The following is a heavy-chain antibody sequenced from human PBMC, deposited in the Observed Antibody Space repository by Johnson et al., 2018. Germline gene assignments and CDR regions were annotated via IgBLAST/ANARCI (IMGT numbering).Heavy chain of an antibody. CDR3: FAGNARSNDAFDM. Sequence: VQLVQSGGGVVQPGGSLRLSCAASGFTFSNYAMHWVRQAPGKRLEYVSGISSGDGTGIFYASSVKGRLTISRDNSKNMMYLQMGSLRAEDTAVYYCFAGNARSNDAFDMWGQGTMVIVSS. CDR1: GFTFSNYA. CDR2: ISSGDGTGI. V-gene: IGHV3-64*01. D-gene: IGHD5-24*01. J-gene: IGHJ3*02.